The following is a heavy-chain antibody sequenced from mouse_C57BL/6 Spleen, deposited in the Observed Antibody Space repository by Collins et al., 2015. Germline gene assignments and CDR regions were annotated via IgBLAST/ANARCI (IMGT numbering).Heavy chain of an antibody. CDR1: GYSITSDYA. V-gene: IGHV3-2*02. J-gene: IGHJ4*01. D-gene: IGHD2-4*01. CDR3: ATRDYGYAMDY. CDR2: ISYSGST. Sequence: DVQLQESGPGLVKPSQSLSLTCTVTGYSITSDYAWNWIRQFPGNKLEWMGYISYSGSTSYNPSLKSRISITRDTSKNQFFLQLNSVTTEDTATYYCATRDYGYAMDYWGQGTSVTVSS.